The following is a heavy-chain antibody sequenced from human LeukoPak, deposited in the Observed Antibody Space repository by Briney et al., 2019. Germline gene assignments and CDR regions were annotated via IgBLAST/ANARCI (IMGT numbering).Heavy chain of an antibody. CDR3: AKGILGYCSHGICYPLDY. D-gene: IGHD2-15*01. Sequence: GGSLRLSCAASGFTFSNYAMSWVRLAPGKGLEWVSAISDSGGSTYYADSVKGRFTISRDNTKNTLDLQMNSLRAEDTAVYHCAKGILGYCSHGICYPLDYWGQGTLVTVSS. V-gene: IGHV3-23*01. CDR2: ISDSGGST. CDR1: GFTFSNYA. J-gene: IGHJ4*02.